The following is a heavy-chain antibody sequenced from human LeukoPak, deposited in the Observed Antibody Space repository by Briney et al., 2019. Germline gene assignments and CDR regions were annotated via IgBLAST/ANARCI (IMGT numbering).Heavy chain of an antibody. CDR1: GFTFSSYW. CDR2: IKQDGSEK. Sequence: GGSLRLSCAASGFTFSSYWMGSVRQAPGKGLEWVANIKQDGSEKYYVDSVKGRFTISKDNAKSSLYLQMTSLRAEDTAVYYCVIPHRRATDSGLFFDYWGQGTLVTVSS. V-gene: IGHV3-7*01. D-gene: IGHD2-21*02. CDR3: VIPHRRATDSGLFFDY. J-gene: IGHJ4*02.